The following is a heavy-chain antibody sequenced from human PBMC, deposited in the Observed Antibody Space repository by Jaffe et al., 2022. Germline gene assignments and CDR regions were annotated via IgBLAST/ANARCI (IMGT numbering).Heavy chain of an antibody. CDR1: GYTFTSYY. D-gene: IGHD6-19*01. J-gene: IGHJ6*03. Sequence: QVQLVQSGAEVKKPGASVKVSCKASGYTFTSYYMHWVRQAPGQGLEWMGIINPSGGSTSYAQKFQGRVTMTRDTSTSTVYMELSSLRSEDTAVYYCASLGYSSGWYGDYYYMDVWGKGTTVTVSS. CDR2: INPSGGST. CDR3: ASLGYSSGWYGDYYYMDV. V-gene: IGHV1-46*01.